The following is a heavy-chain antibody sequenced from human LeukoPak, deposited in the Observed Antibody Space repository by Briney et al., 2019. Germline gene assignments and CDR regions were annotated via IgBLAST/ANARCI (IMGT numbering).Heavy chain of an antibody. Sequence: SETLSLTCTVSGGSISSGSYYWSSIRQPAGKGLEWIVRIYTSGSTNYNPSLKSRVTISLDTSKNQFSLKLSSVTAADTAVYYCAREITYYYDSSGYYYYFDYWGQGTLVTVSS. J-gene: IGHJ4*02. D-gene: IGHD3-22*01. CDR2: IYTSGST. CDR1: GGSISSGSYY. V-gene: IGHV4-61*02. CDR3: AREITYYYDSSGYYYYFDY.